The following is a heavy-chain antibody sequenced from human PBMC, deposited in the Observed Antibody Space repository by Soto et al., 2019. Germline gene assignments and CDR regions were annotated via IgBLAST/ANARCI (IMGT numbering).Heavy chain of an antibody. Sequence: QPQLQESGPGLVKPSETLSLTCTVSGASITSSNSYWGWIHQPPGKGLEWIGSIYYSGTTYYNTTLMSRVTISVDTSRDQFSLEVTSVTDADTAVYYCARHLYTSTRKWHFDFWGRGTLVTVSS. CDR1: GASITSSNSY. D-gene: IGHD4-4*01. V-gene: IGHV4-39*01. J-gene: IGHJ2*01. CDR3: ARHLYTSTRKWHFDF. CDR2: IYYSGTT.